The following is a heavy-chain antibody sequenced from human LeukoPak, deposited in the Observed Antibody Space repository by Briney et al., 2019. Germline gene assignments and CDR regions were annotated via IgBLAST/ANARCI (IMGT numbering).Heavy chain of an antibody. V-gene: IGHV1-2*02. Sequence: ASVKVSCKASGYTFTDYYMHWVRQAPGQGLEWMGWINPNSGGTNFAQKFQGRVAMTRDTSISTAYLDLRGLRSDDTAVYYCAAALDLDYSMISDFWGQGTLVTVSS. CDR3: AAALDLDYSMISDF. CDR2: INPNSGGT. D-gene: IGHD4-11*01. J-gene: IGHJ4*02. CDR1: GYTFTDYY.